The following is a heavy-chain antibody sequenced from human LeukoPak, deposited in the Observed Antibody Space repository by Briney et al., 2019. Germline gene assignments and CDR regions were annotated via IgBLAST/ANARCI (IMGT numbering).Heavy chain of an antibody. J-gene: IGHJ4*02. Sequence: GGSLRLSCEASGFTFRDYWMTWVRQAPGKGLEWVANIKTGGSQTFYMKSLKGRVTVSRDNVRNSLLLHLGSLRVDDTAVYYCARASLGGRDYHLDSWGQGTLVTVSS. CDR2: IKTGGSQT. CDR1: GFTFRDYW. V-gene: IGHV3-7*01. CDR3: ARASLGGRDYHLDS. D-gene: IGHD4/OR15-4a*01.